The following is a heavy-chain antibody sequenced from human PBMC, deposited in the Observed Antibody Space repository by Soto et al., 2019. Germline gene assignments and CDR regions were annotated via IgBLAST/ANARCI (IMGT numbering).Heavy chain of an antibody. CDR1: GFTFSSYA. Sequence: QVQLVESGGGVVQPGRSLRLSCAASGFTFSSYAMHWVRQAPGKGLEWVAVISYDGSNKYYADSVKGRFTISRDNSKNTLYLQMNSLRAEDTAVYYCARDGGTWHSYGTGRYYYYYGMDVWGQGTTVTVSS. D-gene: IGHD5-18*01. V-gene: IGHV3-30-3*01. J-gene: IGHJ6*02. CDR2: ISYDGSNK. CDR3: ARDGGTWHSYGTGRYYYYYGMDV.